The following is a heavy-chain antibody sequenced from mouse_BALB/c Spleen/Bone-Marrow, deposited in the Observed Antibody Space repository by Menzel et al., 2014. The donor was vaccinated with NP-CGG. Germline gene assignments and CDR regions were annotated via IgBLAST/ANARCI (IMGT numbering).Heavy chain of an antibody. Sequence: DVMLVESGPGLVKPSQSLSLTCIVTGYSITRDYAWNWIRQFPGNKLEWMGYISYSGSTTYNPSLESRISITRDTPKNQFFLQLNSVTTEDTATYYCARSSSYDYDVGFAYWGQGTLVTVSA. CDR3: ARSSSYDYDVGFAY. J-gene: IGHJ3*01. D-gene: IGHD2-4*01. CDR2: ISYSGST. V-gene: IGHV3-2*02. CDR1: GYSITRDYA.